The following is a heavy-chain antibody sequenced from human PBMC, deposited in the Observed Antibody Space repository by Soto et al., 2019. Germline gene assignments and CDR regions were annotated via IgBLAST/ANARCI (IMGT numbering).Heavy chain of an antibody. D-gene: IGHD6-13*01. V-gene: IGHV4-59*01. CDR3: ARDQGIASSGPFDY. CDR2: IYHSGNT. CDR1: GDSISNYY. Sequence: QVQLQESGPGLVKPSETLSLTCTVSGDSISNYYWSWIRQAPGQGLEWIGFIYHSGNTNYNPSLKSRVTMSIDTSKSQFSLKLNSVTAADTDVDYCARDQGIASSGPFDYWGPGTLVTVSS. J-gene: IGHJ4*02.